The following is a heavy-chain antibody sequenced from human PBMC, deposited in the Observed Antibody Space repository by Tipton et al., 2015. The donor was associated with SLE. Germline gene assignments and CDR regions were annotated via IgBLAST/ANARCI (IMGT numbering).Heavy chain of an antibody. CDR2: IYYSGST. D-gene: IGHD2/OR15-2a*01. J-gene: IGHJ3*02. V-gene: IGHV4-59*01. CDR1: GGSISSYY. CDR3: ARAEVVLRLGPDHDAFDI. Sequence: LRLSCTVSGGSISSYYWSWIWQPPGKGLEWIGCIYYSGSTNYNPSLRSRVTISVDTSKNQFSLKLSSVTAADTAVYYCARAEVVLRLGPDHDAFDIWGQGTMVTVSS.